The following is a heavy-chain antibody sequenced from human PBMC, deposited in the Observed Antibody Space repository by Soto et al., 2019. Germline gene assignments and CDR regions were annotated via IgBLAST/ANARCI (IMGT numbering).Heavy chain of an antibody. Sequence: GGSLRLSCAASGFTFSSYWMSWVRQAPGKGLEWVANIKQDGSEKYYVDSVKGRFTISRDNAKNSLYLQMNSLRAEDTAVYYCARVKSIAACPGVFDYWGQGTLVTVSS. CDR2: IKQDGSEK. J-gene: IGHJ4*02. CDR3: ARVKSIAACPGVFDY. V-gene: IGHV3-7*01. CDR1: GFTFSSYW. D-gene: IGHD6-6*01.